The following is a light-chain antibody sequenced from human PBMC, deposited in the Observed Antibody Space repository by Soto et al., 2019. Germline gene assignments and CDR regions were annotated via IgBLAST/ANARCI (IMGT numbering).Light chain of an antibody. J-gene: IGKJ1*01. CDR3: QQYGTSSWT. CDR2: GAS. V-gene: IGKV3-20*01. CDR1: QSVRSSY. Sequence: EIVLTQSPGTLSLSPGERATLSCRASQSVRSSYLAWYQQKPGQAPRLLIYGASTRATGIPDRFSGSGSGTDFTLTISRLEPEDFEVYYCQQYGTSSWTFGQGTKVEIK.